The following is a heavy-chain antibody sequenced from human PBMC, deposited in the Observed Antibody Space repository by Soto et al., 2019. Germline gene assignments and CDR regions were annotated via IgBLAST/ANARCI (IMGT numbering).Heavy chain of an antibody. CDR2: IKSKTDGGTT. V-gene: IGHV3-15*07. Sequence: GGSLRLSCAASGFTFSNAWMNWVRQAPGKGLEWVGRIKSKTDGGTTDYAAPVKGRFTISRDDSKNTLYLQMNSLKTEDTAVYYCTASSGWETYYYYGMDVWGQGTTVTVSS. CDR3: TASSGWETYYYYGMDV. J-gene: IGHJ6*02. CDR1: GFTFSNAW. D-gene: IGHD6-19*01.